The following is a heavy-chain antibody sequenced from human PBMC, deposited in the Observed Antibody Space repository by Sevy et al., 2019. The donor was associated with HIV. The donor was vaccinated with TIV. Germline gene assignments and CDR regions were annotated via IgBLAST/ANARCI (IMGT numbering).Heavy chain of an antibody. CDR2: IWFDGSNK. V-gene: IGHV3-33*01. CDR1: GFTFDSYG. Sequence: GGSLRLSCATSGFTFDSYGMHWVRQAPGKGLEWVALIWFDGSNKYYADSVKGRFTISRDIVKNTLHLQMNSLRAEDTAVYYCASDLEFYDYGDYGPAITHDYWGQGTLVTVSS. J-gene: IGHJ4*02. D-gene: IGHD4-17*01. CDR3: ASDLEFYDYGDYGPAITHDY.